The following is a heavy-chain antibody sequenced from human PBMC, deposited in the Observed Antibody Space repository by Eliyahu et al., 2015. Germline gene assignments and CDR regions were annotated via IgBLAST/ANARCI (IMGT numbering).Heavy chain of an antibody. J-gene: IGHJ5*02. CDR1: GXSISSXY. D-gene: IGHD3-22*01. CDR3: ARESSDYYPKGLDP. Sequence: QVQLQESGPGLVKPSETLSLTXTVSGXSISSXYXSWIRXSAGKXLEWIGRIYTSGSTHYNPXLKSRVTMSVDTSKKQFSLRLTSVTAADTAIYYCARESSDYYPKGLDPWGQGTLVTVSS. V-gene: IGHV4-4*07. CDR2: IYTSGST.